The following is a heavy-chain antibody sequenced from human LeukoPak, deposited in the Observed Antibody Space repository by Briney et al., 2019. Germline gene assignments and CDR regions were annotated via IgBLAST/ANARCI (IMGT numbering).Heavy chain of an antibody. J-gene: IGHJ4*02. CDR2: IIPIFGTA. V-gene: IGHV1-69*06. Sequence: SVKVSCKASGGTFSSNAIIWVRQAPGQGLEWMGGIIPIFGTANYAQTFQGRVTITADKSTSTAYMELGSLRSDDTAVYYCARMVAGHRPFDYWGQGTLVTVSS. D-gene: IGHD3-10*01. CDR3: ARMVAGHRPFDY. CDR1: GGTFSSNA.